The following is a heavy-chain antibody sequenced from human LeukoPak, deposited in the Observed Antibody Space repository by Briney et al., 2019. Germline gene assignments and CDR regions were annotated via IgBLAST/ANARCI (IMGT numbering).Heavy chain of an antibody. V-gene: IGHV1-8*03. Sequence: ASVKVSCKASGYTFTSYDINWVRQATGQGLEWMGWMNPNSGNTGYAQKFQGRVTITRNTSISTAYMELSSLRSEDTAVYYCARGKRRYCSSTSCHCYFDYWGQGTLVTVSS. J-gene: IGHJ4*02. CDR3: ARGKRRYCSSTSCHCYFDY. CDR2: MNPNSGNT. CDR1: GYTFTSYD. D-gene: IGHD2-2*01.